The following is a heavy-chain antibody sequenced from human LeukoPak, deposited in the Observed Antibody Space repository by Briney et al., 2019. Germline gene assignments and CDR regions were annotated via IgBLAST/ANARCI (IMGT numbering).Heavy chain of an antibody. V-gene: IGHV3-66*01. CDR3: ARGDYGDYSFGY. Sequence: SGGSLRLSCAASGFTFSSYAMNWVRQAPGKGLEWVSVIYSDGSTYYADSVKGRFTISRDNSKNTLYLQMNSLRAEDTAVYYCARGDYGDYSFGYWGQGTLVTVSS. CDR2: IYSDGST. CDR1: GFTFSSYA. J-gene: IGHJ4*02. D-gene: IGHD4-17*01.